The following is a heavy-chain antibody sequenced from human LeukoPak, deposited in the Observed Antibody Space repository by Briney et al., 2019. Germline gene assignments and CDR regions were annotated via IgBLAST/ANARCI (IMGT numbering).Heavy chain of an antibody. CDR3: ASGWRFGELLY. CDR1: GGTFSSYA. Sequence: GASVKVSCKASGGTFSSYAISWVRQAPGQGLEWMGGIIPIFGTANYAQKFQGRVTITADESTSTAYMELRSLRSDDTAVYYCASGWRFGELLYWGQGTLVTVSS. V-gene: IGHV1-69*13. J-gene: IGHJ4*02. CDR2: IIPIFGTA. D-gene: IGHD3-10*01.